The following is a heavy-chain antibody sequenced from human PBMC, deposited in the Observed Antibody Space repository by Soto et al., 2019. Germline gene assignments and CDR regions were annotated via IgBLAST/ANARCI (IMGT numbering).Heavy chain of an antibody. D-gene: IGHD3-10*02. CDR3: TIVRVADSALDH. J-gene: IGHJ4*02. CDR1: GFIFSNNG. V-gene: IGHV3-30*02. CDR2: MSYDGSDT. Sequence: VGSLRLSCVVSGFIFSNNGMHWVRQTPGKGLEWVAFMSYDGSDTFYADSVKGRFTISRDNSKNTLFLHMSNLRAEDTAMYYCTIVRVADSALDHWGQGTRVTVSP.